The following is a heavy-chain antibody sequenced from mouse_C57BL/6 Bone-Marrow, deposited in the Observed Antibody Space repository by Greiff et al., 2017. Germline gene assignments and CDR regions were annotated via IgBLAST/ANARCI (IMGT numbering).Heavy chain of an antibody. CDR3: ARPGGSLAWFAY. V-gene: IGHV5-17*01. J-gene: IGHJ3*01. D-gene: IGHD1-1*01. CDR1: GFTFSDYG. Sequence: EVMLVESGGGLVKPGGSLKLSCAASGFTFSDYGMHWVRQAPEKGLEWVAYISSGSSTIYYADTVKGRFTISRDNAKNTLFLPMTSLRSEDTAMYYCARPGGSLAWFAYWGQGTLVTVSA. CDR2: ISSGSSTI.